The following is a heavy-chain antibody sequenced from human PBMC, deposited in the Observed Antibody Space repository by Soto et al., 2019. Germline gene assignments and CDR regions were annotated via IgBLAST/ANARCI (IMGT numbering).Heavy chain of an antibody. D-gene: IGHD3-10*01. Sequence: EVQLVESGGGLVKRGGSLTLSCAASGFMFSSYRMNWVRQAPGKGLEWVSSINSGGTYRYYADSVQGRFTISRNNARNSFYLQMNSLGVEDTAVYYCARDLTTYGSPHFDYWGQGTLVTVVS. CDR1: GFMFSSYR. CDR2: INSGGTYR. J-gene: IGHJ4*02. V-gene: IGHV3-21*06. CDR3: ARDLTTYGSPHFDY.